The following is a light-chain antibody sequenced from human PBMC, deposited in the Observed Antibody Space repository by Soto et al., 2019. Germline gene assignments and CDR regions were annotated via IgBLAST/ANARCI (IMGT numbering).Light chain of an antibody. Sequence: EIVLTQSPGTLSLSPGERATLSCRASQSVSSSYLAWYQQKPGQAPRLLIYGASSRATGIPDRFSGSGSGTDFTLTIRRLEPEDFAVYYWQHYWATLTFGGGTKVEIK. CDR1: QSVSSSY. CDR2: GAS. J-gene: IGKJ4*01. V-gene: IGKV3-20*01. CDR3: QHYWATLT.